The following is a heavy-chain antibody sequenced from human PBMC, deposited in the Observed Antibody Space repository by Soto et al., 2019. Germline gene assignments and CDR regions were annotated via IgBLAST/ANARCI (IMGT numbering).Heavy chain of an antibody. CDR1: GYTFTNYG. J-gene: IGHJ5*02. D-gene: IGHD3-10*01. CDR2: INVYNGNT. CDR3: ARGVGSGSYYNQYNWFDP. Sequence: QVQLVQSGGEVKKPGASVKVSCKASGYTFTNYGISWVRQAPGQGLEWMGWINVYNGNTKYAQKVEGRVTMTTDTYTRTAYVVLRSLRSDDTALYYCARGVGSGSYYNQYNWFDPWGQGTLVTVSS. V-gene: IGHV1-18*01.